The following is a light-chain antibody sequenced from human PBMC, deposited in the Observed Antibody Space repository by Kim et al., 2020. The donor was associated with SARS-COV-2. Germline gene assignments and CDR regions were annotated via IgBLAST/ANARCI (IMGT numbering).Light chain of an antibody. CDR3: CSYADTNTWV. CDR2: DVN. Sequence: QSVLTQPRSVSGSPGQSVTIFCTGTSSGIGTFDYVSWYQQHPGEAPKLIIYDVNKRPSGVPDRFSGSKSGYTASLSISGLQTEDEADYHCCSYADTNTWVFGGGTKVTVL. CDR1: SSGIGTFDY. J-gene: IGLJ3*02. V-gene: IGLV2-11*01.